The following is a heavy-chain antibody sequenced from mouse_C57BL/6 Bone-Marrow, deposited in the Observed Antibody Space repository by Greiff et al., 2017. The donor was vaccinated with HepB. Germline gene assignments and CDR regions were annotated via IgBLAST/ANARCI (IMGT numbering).Heavy chain of an antibody. CDR1: GYNFTSYW. CDR2: IYPGSGST. D-gene: IGHD1-1*01. V-gene: IGHV1-55*01. Sequence: QVQLQQSGAELVKPGASVKMSCKASGYNFTSYWITWVKQRPGQGLEWIGDIYPGSGSTNYNEKFKSKATLTVDTSSSTAYMQLSSLTSEDSAVYYCARYGGSSYGFAYWGQGTLVTVSA. J-gene: IGHJ3*01. CDR3: ARYGGSSYGFAY.